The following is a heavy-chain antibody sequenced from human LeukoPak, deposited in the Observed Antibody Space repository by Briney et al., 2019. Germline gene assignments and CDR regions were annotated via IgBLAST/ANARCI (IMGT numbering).Heavy chain of an antibody. V-gene: IGHV3-7*01. CDR1: GFTFSDYW. Sequence: GGSLRLSCVVSGFTFSDYWMSWVRQAPGKGLEWVATIKIDGSEIYYVDSVKGRFTISRDNARNSVYLQMNSLGGEDTAIYYCAREGTLRAHWDPFDYWGQGTLVTVSS. J-gene: IGHJ4*02. CDR3: AREGTLRAHWDPFDY. CDR2: IKIDGSEI. D-gene: IGHD7-27*01.